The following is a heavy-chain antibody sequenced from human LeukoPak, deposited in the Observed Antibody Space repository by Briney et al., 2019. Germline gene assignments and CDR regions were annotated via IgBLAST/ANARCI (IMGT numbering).Heavy chain of an antibody. CDR1: GYTFNSYG. Sequence: ASVKVSCKASGYTFNSYGVSWVRKAPGQGLERMGWISAYNGNTNYAQKLQGRVTMTTDTSTSTAYMELRSLRSDDTAVYYCARLSGNYYKLFDYWGQGTLVTVSS. CDR3: ARLSGNYYKLFDY. V-gene: IGHV1-18*01. CDR2: ISAYNGNT. D-gene: IGHD1-26*01. J-gene: IGHJ4*02.